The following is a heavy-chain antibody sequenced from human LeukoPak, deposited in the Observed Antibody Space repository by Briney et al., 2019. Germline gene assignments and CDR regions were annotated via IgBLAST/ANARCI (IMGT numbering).Heavy chain of an antibody. CDR2: IKSKTDGGTT. Sequence: GGSLRLSCAASGFTFSDYRMTWVRQAPGKGLEWVGRIKSKTDGGTTDYAAPVKGRFTISRDDSQNTLYLQMNSLKTEDTAVYYCTTDLGITMVRGVIGDAFDIWGQGTMVTVSS. CDR1: GFTFSDYR. CDR3: TTDLGITMVRGVIGDAFDI. D-gene: IGHD3-10*01. V-gene: IGHV3-15*01. J-gene: IGHJ3*02.